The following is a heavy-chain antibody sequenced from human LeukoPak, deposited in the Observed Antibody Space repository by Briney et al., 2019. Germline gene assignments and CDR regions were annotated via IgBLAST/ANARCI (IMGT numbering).Heavy chain of an antibody. CDR1: GYTFNSHG. CDR3: ARWKYYDSSGYTLVYYFDY. Sequence: ASVKVSCKASGYTFNSHGISWVRQAPGQGLEWMAWINTYNGNTNYAQKLQGRVTMTTDTSTSTAYMELRSLRSDDTAVYYCARWKYYDSSGYTLVYYFDYWGQGTLVTVSS. CDR2: INTYNGNT. J-gene: IGHJ4*02. V-gene: IGHV1-18*01. D-gene: IGHD3-22*01.